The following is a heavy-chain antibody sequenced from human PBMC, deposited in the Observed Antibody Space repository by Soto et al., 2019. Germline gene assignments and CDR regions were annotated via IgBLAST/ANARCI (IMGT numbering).Heavy chain of an antibody. CDR3: ARGSSSWYGEVGSNYLYYFDY. CDR1: GYTFTSYG. CDR2: ISAYNGNT. V-gene: IGHV1-18*04. J-gene: IGHJ4*02. Sequence: QVQLVQSGAEVKKPGASVKVSCKASGYTFTSYGISWVRQAPGQGLEWMGWISAYNGNTNYAQNLQGRVTMTTDKSTRTAYMELRSLRSDDTAVYSCARGSSSWYGEVGSNYLYYFDYWGQGTLVTVSS. D-gene: IGHD6-13*01.